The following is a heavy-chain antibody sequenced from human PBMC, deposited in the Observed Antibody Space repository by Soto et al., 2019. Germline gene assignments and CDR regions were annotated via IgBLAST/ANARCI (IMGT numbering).Heavy chain of an antibody. Sequence: QVQLVQSGAEVKKPGASVKLSCRTSGYTFTHYYIHWVRQAPGQGLEWLGIINPASGSTNYAQEIKRSVTLTMDTSTTTVYMELSGLRAEDTAIFCCARDLAAGDPWGQGTLVTVSS. CDR2: INPASGST. V-gene: IGHV1-46*01. D-gene: IGHD6-13*01. CDR1: GYTFTHYY. J-gene: IGHJ5*02. CDR3: ARDLAAGDP.